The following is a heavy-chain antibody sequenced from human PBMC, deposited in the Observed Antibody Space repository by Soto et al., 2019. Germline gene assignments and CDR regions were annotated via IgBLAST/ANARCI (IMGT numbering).Heavy chain of an antibody. D-gene: IGHD4-17*01. Sequence: EVQLVESGGGVVQPGGSLRLSCAASGFTFSSYSMNWVRQAPGKGREWVSYISSSGSTIYYADSVKGRFTISPDNAKTGVHQHMTGLRAADTAVYSCARHTVTTFSYYDMDVWGQGTTVTVSS. CDR3: ARHTVTTFSYYDMDV. J-gene: IGHJ6*02. V-gene: IGHV3-48*01. CDR1: GFTFSSYS. CDR2: ISSSGSTI.